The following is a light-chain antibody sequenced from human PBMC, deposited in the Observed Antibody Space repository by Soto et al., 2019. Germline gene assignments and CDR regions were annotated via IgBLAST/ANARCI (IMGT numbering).Light chain of an antibody. V-gene: IGLV2-8*01. CDR3: SAYAGSNTFV. CDR1: SSDVGGYNY. CDR2: EVT. J-gene: IGLJ1*01. Sequence: QSALTQPASVSGSPGQSITISCTGTSSDVGGYNYVSWYQQHPGKAPILIIYEVTLRPSGVPDRFSGSKSGNTASLTVSGLQADDEADYYCSAYAGSNTFVFGTGTQLTVL.